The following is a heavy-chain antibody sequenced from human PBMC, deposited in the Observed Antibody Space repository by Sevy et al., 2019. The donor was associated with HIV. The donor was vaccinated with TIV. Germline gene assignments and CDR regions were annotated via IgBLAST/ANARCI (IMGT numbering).Heavy chain of an antibody. V-gene: IGHV3-7*01. CDR3: ARGVGLDC. CDR1: GFTFSPYW. J-gene: IGHJ4*02. D-gene: IGHD1-26*01. Sequence: GGCLRLSCAASGFTFSPYWMTWVRQAPGKGLEWVANIRPDGSDKYYVDSVKGRFTVSRDNANNSLYLQMNSLRADDTAMYYCARGVGLDCWGQGALVTVSS. CDR2: IRPDGSDK.